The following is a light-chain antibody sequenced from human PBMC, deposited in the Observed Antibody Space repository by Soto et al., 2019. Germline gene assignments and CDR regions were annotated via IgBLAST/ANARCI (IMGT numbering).Light chain of an antibody. V-gene: IGKV3-11*01. J-gene: IGKJ5*01. CDR1: HRVNSY. CDR3: QPRSNGPIT. Sequence: EIVLTQSPATLSLSRGERDILSCRASHRVNSYLAWYQQKPGQAPRLLIHDASNRATGIPARFSGSGSGTDFTLTISSLEPEDFAVYYCQPRSNGPITFGQGTRLEIK. CDR2: DAS.